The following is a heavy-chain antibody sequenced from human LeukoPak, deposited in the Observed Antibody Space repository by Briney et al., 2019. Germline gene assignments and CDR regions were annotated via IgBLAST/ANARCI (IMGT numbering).Heavy chain of an antibody. CDR2: INHSGST. D-gene: IGHD1-26*01. Sequence: SETLSLTCAVYGGSFSGYYWSWIRQPPGKGLEWIGEINHSGSTNYNPSLKSRVTISVDTSKNQFFLKLSSVTAADTAVYYCARSGPYSGSYSGASGDYWGQGALVTVSS. J-gene: IGHJ4*02. V-gene: IGHV4-34*01. CDR1: GGSFSGYY. CDR3: ARSGPYSGSYSGASGDY.